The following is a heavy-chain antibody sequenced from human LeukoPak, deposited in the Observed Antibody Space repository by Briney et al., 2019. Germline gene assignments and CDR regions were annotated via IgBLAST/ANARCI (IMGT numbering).Heavy chain of an antibody. D-gene: IGHD3-22*01. CDR3: ARERYYYDSSGYSFDY. V-gene: IGHV4-30-2*01. Sequence: SETLSLTCTVSGGSISSGGYYWSWIRQPPGKGLEWIGYIYHSGSTYYNPSLKSRVTISVDRSKNQFSLKLSSVTAADTAVYYCARERYYYDSSGYSFDYWGQGTLVTVSS. J-gene: IGHJ4*02. CDR2: IYHSGST. CDR1: GGSISSGGYY.